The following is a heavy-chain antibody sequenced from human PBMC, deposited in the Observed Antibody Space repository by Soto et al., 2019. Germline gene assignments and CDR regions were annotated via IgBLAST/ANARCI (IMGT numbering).Heavy chain of an antibody. Sequence: QSGGSLRLSCAASGFSFSSYAMTWVRQAPGKGLEWVSGISGSGRPTYYADSVKGRFTISRDNSKNTLYLQMNSLRADDTAVYYCAKIPTTAVAYYYGMDVWGRGTTVTVSS. CDR2: ISGSGRPT. V-gene: IGHV3-23*01. D-gene: IGHD4-17*01. CDR3: AKIPTTAVAYYYGMDV. J-gene: IGHJ6*02. CDR1: GFSFSSYA.